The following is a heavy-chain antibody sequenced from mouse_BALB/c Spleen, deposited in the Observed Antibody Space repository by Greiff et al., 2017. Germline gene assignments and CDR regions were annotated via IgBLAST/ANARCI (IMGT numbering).Heavy chain of an antibody. J-gene: IGHJ3*01. CDR2: ISSGGSYT. CDR1: GFTFSSYT. D-gene: IGHD4-1*01. CDR3: TRERELNWEGDWFAY. Sequence: EVQRVESGGGLVKPGGSLKLSCAASGFTFSSYTMSWVRQTPEKRLEWVATISSGGSYTYYPDSVKGRFTISRDNAKNTLYLQMSSLKSEDTAMYYCTRERELNWEGDWFAYWGQGTLVTVSA. V-gene: IGHV5-6-4*01.